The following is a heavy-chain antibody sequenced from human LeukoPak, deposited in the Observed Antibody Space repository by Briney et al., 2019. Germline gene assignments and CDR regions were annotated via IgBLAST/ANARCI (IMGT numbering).Heavy chain of an antibody. D-gene: IGHD3-22*01. CDR3: ARDRGTPDYYDTSGYDY. J-gene: IGHJ4*02. V-gene: IGHV4-34*01. CDR1: GGSFSGYY. CDR2: INHSGST. Sequence: SETLSLTCAVYGGSFSGYYWSWIRQPPGKGLEWIGEINHSGSTNYNPSLKSRVTISVDKSKNQFSLKLSSVTAADTAVYYCARDRGTPDYYDTSGYDYWGQGTLVTVSS.